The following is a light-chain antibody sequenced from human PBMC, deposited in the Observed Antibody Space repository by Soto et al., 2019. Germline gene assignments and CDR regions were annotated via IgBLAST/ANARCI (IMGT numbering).Light chain of an antibody. J-gene: IGLJ2*01. CDR2: RNN. V-gene: IGLV1-47*01. CDR3: AAWDDSLSGPRV. Sequence: QSVLTQPPSASGTPGQRVTISCSGSSSNIGSNYVYWYQHLPGTAPKLLIYRNNQRPSGVPDRFSGSKSGTSASLAIGWLRSEDAAWDDSLSGPRVFGGGTKVTVL. CDR1: SSNIGSNY.